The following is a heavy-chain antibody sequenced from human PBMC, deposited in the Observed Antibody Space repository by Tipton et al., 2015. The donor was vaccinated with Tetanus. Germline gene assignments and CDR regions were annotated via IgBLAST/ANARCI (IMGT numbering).Heavy chain of an antibody. V-gene: IGHV3-23*01. CDR1: GFTFSSYA. CDR2: ISGSGDYT. J-gene: IGHJ4*02. D-gene: IGHD6-13*01. Sequence: SLRLSCAASGFTFSSYAMSWVRQAPGKGLEWVSGISGSGDYTYYVDSVKGRFTISRDNSKNTLYLQMSSLRAEDTAVYYCAKGGRNSWYDYWGQGTLVTVSS. CDR3: AKGGRNSWYDY.